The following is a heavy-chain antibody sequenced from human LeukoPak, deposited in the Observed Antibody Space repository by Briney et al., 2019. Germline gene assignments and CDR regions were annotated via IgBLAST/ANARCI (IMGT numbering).Heavy chain of an antibody. D-gene: IGHD6-13*01. Sequence: GGSLRLSCAASGFTVSSNYMSWVRQAPGKGLEWVSVIYSGGSTYYADSVKGRFTISRDNSKNTLYLQMNSLRAEDTAVYYCARCVLAAARGAFDIWGQGTMVTVSS. CDR2: IYSGGST. J-gene: IGHJ3*02. V-gene: IGHV3-53*01. CDR3: ARCVLAAARGAFDI. CDR1: GFTVSSNY.